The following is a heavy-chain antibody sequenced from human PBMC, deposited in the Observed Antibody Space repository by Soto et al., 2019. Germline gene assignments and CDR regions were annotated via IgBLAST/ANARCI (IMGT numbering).Heavy chain of an antibody. CDR2: ISSSSRNI. CDR1: GFTFSSYT. V-gene: IGHV3-48*02. Sequence: DVQLVDSGGGLVQPGGSLRLSCAASGFTFSSYTMHWVRQAPGKGLEWISYISSSSRNIYYADSVKGRFTISRDNAQNSLYLQMTSLRDEDTAVYYCARDPSRALDYWGQGTRVTVSS. CDR3: ARDPSRALDY. J-gene: IGHJ4*02. D-gene: IGHD2-2*01.